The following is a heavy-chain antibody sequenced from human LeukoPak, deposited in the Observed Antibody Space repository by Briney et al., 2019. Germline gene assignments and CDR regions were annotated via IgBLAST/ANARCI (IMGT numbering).Heavy chain of an antibody. Sequence: GGSLRLSCAASGFTFSSYWMHWVRQAPGKGLVWVSRINSDGSSTSYADSVKGRFTISRDNAKNTLYLQMNSLRAENTAVYYCARGDCSSTSCYAFDYWGQGTLVTVSS. J-gene: IGHJ4*02. V-gene: IGHV3-74*01. CDR3: ARGDCSSTSCYAFDY. CDR2: INSDGSST. CDR1: GFTFSSYW. D-gene: IGHD2-2*01.